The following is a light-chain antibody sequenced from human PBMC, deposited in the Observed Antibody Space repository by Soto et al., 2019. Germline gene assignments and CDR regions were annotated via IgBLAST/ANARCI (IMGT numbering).Light chain of an antibody. J-gene: IGKJ5*01. V-gene: IGKV3-15*01. CDR1: QSVSSN. Sequence: EIVMSLSPATLSVYPGERATLSCRASQSVSSNLAWYQQKPGQAPRLLIYGASTRATGIPARFTGSGSGTEFTLTISSLQSEDFAVYYCQQYYNWPPITFGQGTRLEIK. CDR3: QQYYNWPPIT. CDR2: GAS.